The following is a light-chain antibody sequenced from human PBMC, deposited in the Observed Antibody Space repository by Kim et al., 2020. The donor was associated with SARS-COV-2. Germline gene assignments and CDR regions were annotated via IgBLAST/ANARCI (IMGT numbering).Light chain of an antibody. CDR2: GAS. J-gene: IGKJ2*01. V-gene: IGKV1-39*01. CDR1: QTITSF. CDR3: QQSYLTPYS. Sequence: SASVGDRVTITCRASQTITSFLNWYQQKPGEAPKLLIYGASTLQSGVPSRFSGSGSGTEFNITITSLQFEDFVTYYCQQSYLTPYSFGQGTKLEI.